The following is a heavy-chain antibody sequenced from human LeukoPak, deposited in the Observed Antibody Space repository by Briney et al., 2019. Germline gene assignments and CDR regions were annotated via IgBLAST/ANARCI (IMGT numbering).Heavy chain of an antibody. V-gene: IGHV1-8*01. D-gene: IGHD2-2*01. Sequence: ASVKVSCKASGYTFTSYDINWVRQATGQGLEWMGWVNPNSGNTGYAQKFQGRVTMTRNTSISTAYMELSSLRSEDTAMYYCARGPYIVVVPAALYYYYHMDVWGKGTTVTVSS. J-gene: IGHJ6*03. CDR3: ARGPYIVVVPAALYYYYHMDV. CDR1: GYTFTSYD. CDR2: VNPNSGNT.